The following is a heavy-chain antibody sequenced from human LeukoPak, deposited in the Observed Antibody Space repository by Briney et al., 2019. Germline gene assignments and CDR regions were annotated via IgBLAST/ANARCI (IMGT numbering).Heavy chain of an antibody. CDR2: IYTSGST. V-gene: IGHV4-4*07. J-gene: IGHJ4*02. D-gene: IGHD3-10*01. CDR1: GGSISTDY. CDR3: ASDFGY. Sequence: SETLSLTCTVSGGSISTDYWTWIRQPAGKGLEWIGLIYTSGSTNYNPSLKSRVTMSVDTSKNQFSLKLTSVTAADTAVYYCASDFGYWGQGTLVTVSS.